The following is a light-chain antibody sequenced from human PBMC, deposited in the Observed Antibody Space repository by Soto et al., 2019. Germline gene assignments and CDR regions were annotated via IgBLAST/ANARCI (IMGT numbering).Light chain of an antibody. J-gene: IGKJ2*01. Sequence: DLQMTQSPSSLSASVGDRVIITCRASQSISRYLNWYQLRPGKAPKLLISAASSLQSGVPSRFSGSGSGTDFSLTISSLQPEDFATYCCLQIYSTPYTFGQGTKLEIK. V-gene: IGKV1-39*01. CDR1: QSISRY. CDR3: LQIYSTPYT. CDR2: AAS.